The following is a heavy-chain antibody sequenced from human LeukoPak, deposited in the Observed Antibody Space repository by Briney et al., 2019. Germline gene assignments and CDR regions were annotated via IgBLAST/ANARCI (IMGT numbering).Heavy chain of an antibody. CDR1: CFTFSNYR. Sequence: PGGSLRLSCAAACFTFSNYRLHWVRQAPGKGLVWVWRIDSTGSITTYADSVKGRFTISRDNAENTLYLQMNSLRVEDTAVYYCVRSAFHAGSGNYYDYWGQGTLVTVSS. V-gene: IGHV3-74*03. CDR3: VRSAFHAGSGNYYDY. J-gene: IGHJ4*02. CDR2: IDSTGSIT. D-gene: IGHD3-22*01.